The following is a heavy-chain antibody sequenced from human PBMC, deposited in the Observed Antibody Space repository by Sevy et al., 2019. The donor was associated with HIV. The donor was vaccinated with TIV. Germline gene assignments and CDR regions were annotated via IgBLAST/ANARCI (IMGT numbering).Heavy chain of an antibody. D-gene: IGHD5-12*01. Sequence: GESLKISCAASGFTVSNNYISWVRQAPGKGLEWVTAIYAGGNTYFANSVKGRFTVSRDNSKNTVYLQMNSLRAEDTAMYYSARETVDGYNLWGQGTLVTVSS. J-gene: IGHJ4*02. CDR1: GFTVSNNY. CDR2: IYAGGNT. CDR3: ARETVDGYNL. V-gene: IGHV3-53*01.